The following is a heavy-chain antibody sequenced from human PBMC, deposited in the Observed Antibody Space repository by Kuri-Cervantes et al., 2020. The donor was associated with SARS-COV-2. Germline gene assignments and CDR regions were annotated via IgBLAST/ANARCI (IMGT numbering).Heavy chain of an antibody. J-gene: IGHJ6*02. CDR2: ITPGGGTI. Sequence: ASVKVSCKTSGYSFTNYFIHWVRQAPGQGLEWMGIITPGGGTIAFTQQFQGRVTMTTDTSTSTAYMELRSLRSDDTAVYYCASGAYYDFWSGYFCCGMDVWGQGTTVTVSS. D-gene: IGHD3-3*01. CDR3: ASGAYYDFWSGYFCCGMDV. V-gene: IGHV1-46*01. CDR1: GYSFTNYF.